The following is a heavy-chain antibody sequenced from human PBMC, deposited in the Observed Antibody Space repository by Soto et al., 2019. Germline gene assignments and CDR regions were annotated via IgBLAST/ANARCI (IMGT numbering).Heavy chain of an antibody. CDR2: TYYRSKWYN. V-gene: IGHV6-1*01. Sequence: SQTLSLTCAISGDSVSSNSAAWNWIRQSPSRGLEWLGRTYYRSKWYNDYAVSVKSRITINPDTSKNQFSLQLNSVTPEDTAVYYCARDLARNDGYIYGYIDYYGMDVWGQGTTVTVSS. CDR1: GDSVSSNSAA. CDR3: ARDLARNDGYIYGYIDYYGMDV. D-gene: IGHD5-18*01. J-gene: IGHJ6*02.